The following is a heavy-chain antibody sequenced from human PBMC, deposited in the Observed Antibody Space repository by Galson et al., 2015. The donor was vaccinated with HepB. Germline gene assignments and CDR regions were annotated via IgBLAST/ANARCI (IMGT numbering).Heavy chain of an antibody. CDR1: GFPFSSYE. D-gene: IGHD5-18*01. J-gene: IGHJ4*02. CDR2: ISSSGSTI. CDR3: ASRYVDTAMVELVFDY. V-gene: IGHV3-48*03. Sequence: SLRLSCAASGFPFSSYEMNWVRQAPGKGLEWVSYISSSGSTIYYADSVKGRFTISRDNAKNSLYLQMNSLRAEDTAVYYCASRYVDTAMVELVFDYWGQGTLVTVSS.